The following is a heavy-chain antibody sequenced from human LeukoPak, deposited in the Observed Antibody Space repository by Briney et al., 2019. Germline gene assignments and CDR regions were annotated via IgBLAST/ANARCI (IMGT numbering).Heavy chain of an antibody. V-gene: IGHV1-69*05. CDR2: IIPIFGTA. Sequence: SVKVSCKASVGTFSSYAISWVRQAPGQGLEWMGRIIPIFGTANYAQKFQGRVTITTDESTSTAYMELSSLRSEGTAVYYCARGRRHGDYERRYYFDYWGQGTLVTVSS. CDR3: ARGRRHGDYERRYYFDY. D-gene: IGHD4-17*01. CDR1: VGTFSSYA. J-gene: IGHJ4*02.